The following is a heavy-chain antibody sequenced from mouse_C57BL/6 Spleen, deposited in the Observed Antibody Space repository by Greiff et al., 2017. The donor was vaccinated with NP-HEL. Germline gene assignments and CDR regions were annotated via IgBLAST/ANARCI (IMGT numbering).Heavy chain of an antibody. CDR2: IYPGSGNT. V-gene: IGHV1-66*01. Sequence: QVQLKQSGPELVKPGASVKISCKASGYSFTSYYIHWVKQRPGQGLEWIGWIYPGSGNTKYNEKFKGKATLTADTSSSTAYMQLSSLTSEDSAVYYCATSRGYDGGLYWYFDVWGTGTTVTVSS. D-gene: IGHD2-3*01. CDR1: GYSFTSYY. J-gene: IGHJ1*03. CDR3: ATSRGYDGGLYWYFDV.